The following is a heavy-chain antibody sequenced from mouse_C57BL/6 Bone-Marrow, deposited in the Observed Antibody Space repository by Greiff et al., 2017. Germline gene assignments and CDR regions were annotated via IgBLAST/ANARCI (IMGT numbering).Heavy chain of an antibody. CDR1: GFTFSDFY. CDR2: SRNKANDYTT. J-gene: IGHJ3*01. CDR3: ARDEGYYGSSWFAY. V-gene: IGHV7-1*01. D-gene: IGHD1-1*01. Sequence: EVKLMESGGGLVQSGRSLRLSCATSGFTFSDFYMEWVRQAPGKGLAGIAASRNKANDYTTEYSASVKGRFIVSRDTSQSILYLQMNALRAVDTAIYYCARDEGYYGSSWFAYWGQGTLVTVSA.